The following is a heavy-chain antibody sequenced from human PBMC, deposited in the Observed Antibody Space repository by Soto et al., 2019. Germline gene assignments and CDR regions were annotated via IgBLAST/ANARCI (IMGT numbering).Heavy chain of an antibody. V-gene: IGHV1-2*04. CDR1: GYTFTGYF. CDR3: ARLRDDDDSSGYYSS. CDR2: INPTSGGT. Sequence: PSVKVSCKVHGYTFTGYFMNWVRQPPGQGLEWMGWINPTSGGTNYAQKFQGSATMTRDTHTSTAWMELSRLRSDETAVYYWARLRDDDDSSGYYSSWGQGTLAT. J-gene: IGHJ5*02. D-gene: IGHD3-22*01.